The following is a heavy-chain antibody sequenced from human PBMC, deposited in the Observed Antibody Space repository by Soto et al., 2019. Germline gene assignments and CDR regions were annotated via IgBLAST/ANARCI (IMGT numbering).Heavy chain of an antibody. J-gene: IGHJ5*02. Sequence: ASVKVSCKTSGYTFTSYHISWVRQAPGQGLEWMGWISAYNTNTNYAQKFQGRVTMTTDTLTSTAYMELRSLRSDDTAVYYCARDNSRDYGSGLKAWWFDPWGQGTLVTVSS. CDR2: ISAYNTNT. V-gene: IGHV1-18*01. D-gene: IGHD3-10*01. CDR3: ARDNSRDYGSGLKAWWFDP. CDR1: GYTFTSYH.